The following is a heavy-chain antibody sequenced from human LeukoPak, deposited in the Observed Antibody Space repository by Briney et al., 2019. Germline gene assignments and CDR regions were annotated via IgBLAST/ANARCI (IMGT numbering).Heavy chain of an antibody. V-gene: IGHV3-23*01. J-gene: IGHJ4*02. D-gene: IGHD3-22*01. CDR3: AKAHYYDSSGPMGY. CDR2: ISGSGGST. Sequence: GASLRLSCAASGFTFSSYAMSWVRQAPGKGLEWVSAISGSGGSTYYADSVKGRFTISRDNSKNTLYLQMNSLRAEDTAVYYCAKAHYYDSSGPMGYWGQGTLVTVSS. CDR1: GFTFSSYA.